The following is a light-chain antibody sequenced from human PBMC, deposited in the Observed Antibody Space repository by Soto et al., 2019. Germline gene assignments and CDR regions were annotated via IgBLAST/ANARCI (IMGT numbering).Light chain of an antibody. CDR2: NAF. Sequence: EIEMTQSLATVSVSPGERATLSCRAGQSVGISLAWYQQKPGQALSLLFYNAFIRDTGIAARFSGSGSGAEFILTIGGRQSENFEVYSCKRNVNRRETLGQGTRWIS. CDR1: QSVGIS. CDR3: KRNVNRRET. V-gene: IGKV3-15*01. J-gene: IGKJ1*01.